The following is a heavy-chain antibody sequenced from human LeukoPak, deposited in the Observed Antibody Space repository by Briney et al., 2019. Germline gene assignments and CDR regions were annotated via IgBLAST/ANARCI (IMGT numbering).Heavy chain of an antibody. CDR2: MNPNSGNT. D-gene: IGHD1-14*01. J-gene: IGHJ6*03. CDR1: GYTFTSYD. CDR3: ARARYKNYYMDV. Sequence: VASVKVSCKASGYTFTSYDINWVRQATGQGLEWMGWMNPNSGNTGYAQKFQGRVTMTRNTSISTAYMELSSLRSEDTAVYYCARARYKNYYMDVWGKGTTVTVSS. V-gene: IGHV1-8*01.